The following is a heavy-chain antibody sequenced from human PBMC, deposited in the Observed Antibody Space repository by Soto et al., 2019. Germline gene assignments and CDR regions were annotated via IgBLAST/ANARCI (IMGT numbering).Heavy chain of an antibody. D-gene: IGHD3-22*01. CDR2: IIPIFGTQ. CDR1: GGTFRTYA. CDR3: ASRYHYDSRGPDAFDV. J-gene: IGHJ3*01. V-gene: IGHV1-69*01. Sequence: QVQLVQSGAEVKKPGSSVKVSCKASGGTFRTYALSWVLLAPGQGLEWVGGIIPIFGTQKYAQKFQGRVTITADESTRTVRMELSGLRSEDTAGCYCASRYHYDSRGPDAFDVSGQGTMVTVSS.